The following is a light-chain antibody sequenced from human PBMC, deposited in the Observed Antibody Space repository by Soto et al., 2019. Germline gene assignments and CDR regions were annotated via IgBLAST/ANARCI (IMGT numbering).Light chain of an antibody. V-gene: IGLV1-40*01. CDR2: GNS. CDR3: QSYDSSGGV. J-gene: IGLJ2*01. Sequence: QSVLTQPPSVSGAPGQRGTISCTGSSSNIGAGYDVHWYQQLPGTAPKLLIYGNSNRPSGVPDRFSGSKSGTSASLAITGLQAEDEADYYCQSYDSSGGVFGGGTKVTVL. CDR1: SSNIGAGYD.